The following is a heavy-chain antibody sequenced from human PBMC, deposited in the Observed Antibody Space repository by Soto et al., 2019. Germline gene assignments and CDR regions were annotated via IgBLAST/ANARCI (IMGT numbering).Heavy chain of an antibody. CDR2: ISSSSSYI. V-gene: IGHV3-21*01. CDR1: GFTFSSYS. D-gene: IGHD3-22*01. J-gene: IGHJ6*02. Sequence: PGGSLRLSCAASGFTFSSYSMNWVRQAPGKGLEWVSSISSSSSYIYYADSVKGRFTISRDNAKNSLYLQMNSLRAEGTAVYYCARDLYYYDSSGYYYGMDVWGQGTTVTVSS. CDR3: ARDLYYYDSSGYYYGMDV.